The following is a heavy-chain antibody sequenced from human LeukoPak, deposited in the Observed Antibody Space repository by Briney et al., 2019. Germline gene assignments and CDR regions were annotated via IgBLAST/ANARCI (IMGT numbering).Heavy chain of an antibody. CDR3: PYYDFWSGPSETP. D-gene: IGHD3-3*01. CDR2: INHSGST. J-gene: IGHJ5*02. Sequence: PSETLSLTCAVYGGSFSGYYWSWIRQPPGKGLEWIGEINHSGSTNYNPSLKSRVTISVDTSKNQSSLKLSSVTAADTAVYYCPYYDFWSGPSETPWGQGTLVTVSS. CDR1: GGSFSGYY. V-gene: IGHV4-34*01.